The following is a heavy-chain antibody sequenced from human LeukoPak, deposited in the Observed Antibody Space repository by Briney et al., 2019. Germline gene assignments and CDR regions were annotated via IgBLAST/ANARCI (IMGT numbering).Heavy chain of an antibody. V-gene: IGHV3-21*01. CDR3: ARDLGGYSSSSSGY. CDR1: ASSFSSYS. CDR2: IRSSSSYI. J-gene: IGHJ4*02. Sequence: AGRSMRPSSAASASSFSSYSMKWVRQAPRGGLEWVSSIRSSSSYIYYADSVKGRFTISRDNAQSPLYLEMNSLRAEDTAVYYCARDLGGYSSSSSGYWGQGNLVIVSS. D-gene: IGHD6-6*01.